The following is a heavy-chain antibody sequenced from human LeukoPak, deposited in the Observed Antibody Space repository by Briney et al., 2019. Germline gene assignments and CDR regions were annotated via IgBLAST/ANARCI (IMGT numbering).Heavy chain of an antibody. CDR1: GYTFTSYY. Sequence: GASVNVSCKASGYTFTSYYMHWVRQPPGHGLEWMGIINPSGGSTSYAQKFQGRVTMTRDTSISTAYMELSRLLSGDTAVYYCARGKTMVYCGGDCYRFDNWGQGTLVTVSS. J-gene: IGHJ4*02. V-gene: IGHV1-46*01. CDR3: ARGKTMVYCGGDCYRFDN. CDR2: INPSGGST. D-gene: IGHD2-21*02.